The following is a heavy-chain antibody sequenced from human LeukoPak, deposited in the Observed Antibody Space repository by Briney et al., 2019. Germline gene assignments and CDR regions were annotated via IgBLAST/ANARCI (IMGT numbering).Heavy chain of an antibody. CDR2: ISGSGGST. D-gene: IGHD2-2*01. CDR1: GFTFSSYA. V-gene: IGHV3-23*01. Sequence: GGSLRLSCAASGFTFSSYAMSWVRQAPGKGLEWVSAISGSGGSTYYADSVKGRFTISRDNSKSTLYLQMNSLRAEDTAVYYCAKDSGVVVVPAATRTVDYWGQGTLVTVSS. J-gene: IGHJ4*02. CDR3: AKDSGVVVVPAATRTVDY.